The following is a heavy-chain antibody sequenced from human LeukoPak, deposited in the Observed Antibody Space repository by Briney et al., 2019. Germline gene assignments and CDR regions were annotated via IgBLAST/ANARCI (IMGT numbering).Heavy chain of an antibody. J-gene: IGHJ6*03. Sequence: GRSLRLSCAASGFTFNSYGMHWVRQAPGKGLERVAFIRYDGSNKYYADSVKGRFTISRDNSKNTLYLQMNSLRAEDTAVYYCAKEPYGDYGYYYYMDVWGKGTTVTISS. V-gene: IGHV3-30*02. CDR1: GFTFNSYG. D-gene: IGHD4-17*01. CDR2: IRYDGSNK. CDR3: AKEPYGDYGYYYYMDV.